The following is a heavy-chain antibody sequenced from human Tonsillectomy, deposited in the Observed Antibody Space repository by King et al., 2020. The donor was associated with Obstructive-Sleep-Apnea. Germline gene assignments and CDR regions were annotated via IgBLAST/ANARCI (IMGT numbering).Heavy chain of an antibody. CDR2: IYYSGGT. V-gene: IGHV4-39*07. J-gene: IGHJ4*02. CDR3: SRETHYYDSSGYLSYFDY. CDR1: GGSISSSSFY. D-gene: IGHD3-22*01. Sequence: QLQESGPGLVKPSETLSLTCTVSGGSISSSSFYWGWIRQPPGKGLGWIGGIYYSGGTSFKPSLKCLVTISVETSKNQFSLKLGSVTAADTAVYYWSRETHYYDSSGYLSYFDYWGQGTLVTVSS.